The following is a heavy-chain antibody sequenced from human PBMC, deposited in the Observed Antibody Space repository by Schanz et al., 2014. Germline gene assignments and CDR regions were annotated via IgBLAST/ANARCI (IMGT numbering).Heavy chain of an antibody. CDR2: INPNSGDT. CDR3: ARDDRAYYYGMDV. J-gene: IGHJ6*02. D-gene: IGHD3-22*01. CDR1: GYTFISYG. Sequence: QVQLVQSGAEVKKPGASVKVSCKASGYTFISYGIKWVRQAPGQGLEWMGWINPNSGDTNYAQKFQGWVTVTRDTSISTVYMELSRVTYEDTAVYYCARDDRAYYYGMDVWGQGTTVTVSS. V-gene: IGHV1-2*04.